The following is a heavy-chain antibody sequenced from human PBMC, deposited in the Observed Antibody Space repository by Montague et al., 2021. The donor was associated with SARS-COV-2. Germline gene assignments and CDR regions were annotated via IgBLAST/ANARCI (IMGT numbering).Heavy chain of an antibody. V-gene: IGHV4-4*07. CDR3: ARGRRIAAGGTSYYGLEV. J-gene: IGHJ6*02. D-gene: IGHD6-13*01. Sequence: TATYNPSLTSRVIMSADTSKNQISLKLSSVTAAYTAVYYCARGRRIAAGGTSYYGLEVWGQGTTVTVS. CDR2: TA.